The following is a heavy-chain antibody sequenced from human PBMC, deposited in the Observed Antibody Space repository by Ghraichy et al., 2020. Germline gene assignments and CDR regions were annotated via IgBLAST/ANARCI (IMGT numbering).Heavy chain of an antibody. J-gene: IGHJ3*02. D-gene: IGHD2-15*01. CDR2: MSYSGST. V-gene: IGHV4-39*01. CDR1: ADSISSSTYY. Sequence: SETLSLTCTVSADSISSSTYYWGWIRQPPGKGLEWIGSMSYSGSTYYKSSLKSRVTISVDTSKNQFSLRLTSVTAADTAVYYCARYRSGGLFDAFDIWGQGTMVTVSS. CDR3: ARYRSGGLFDAFDI.